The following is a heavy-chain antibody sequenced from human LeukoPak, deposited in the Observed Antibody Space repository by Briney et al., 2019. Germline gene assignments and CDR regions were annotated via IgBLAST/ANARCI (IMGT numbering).Heavy chain of an antibody. D-gene: IGHD3-22*01. CDR3: ARSGVGYFYDNTGYYPLDY. Sequence: VASVKVSCKASGYTFTNYGISWVRQAPGQGLEWMGWISAYTGNTNYAQNFQGRVTMTTDTSTSTAFMELRSLRSDDTVVYYCARSGVGYFYDNTGYYPLDYWGQGTLVTVSS. CDR2: ISAYTGNT. CDR1: GYTFTNYG. J-gene: IGHJ4*02. V-gene: IGHV1-18*01.